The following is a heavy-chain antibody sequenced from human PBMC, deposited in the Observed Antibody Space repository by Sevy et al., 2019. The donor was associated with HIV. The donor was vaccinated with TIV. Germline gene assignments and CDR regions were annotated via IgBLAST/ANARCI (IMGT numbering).Heavy chain of an antibody. CDR2: ISYDGSNK. Sequence: GGSLRLSCAASGFTFSSYAMHWVRQAPGKGLEWVAVISYDGSNKYYADSVKGRFTISRDNSENTLYLQMNSLRAEDTAVYYCARTYSSGWSHFDYWGQGTLVTVSS. V-gene: IGHV3-30-3*01. J-gene: IGHJ4*02. CDR3: ARTYSSGWSHFDY. D-gene: IGHD6-19*01. CDR1: GFTFSSYA.